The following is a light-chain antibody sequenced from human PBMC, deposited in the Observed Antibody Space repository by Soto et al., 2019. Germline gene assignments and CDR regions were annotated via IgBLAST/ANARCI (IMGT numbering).Light chain of an antibody. V-gene: IGLV1-47*01. Sequence: QSVLTXPPSASGAPGQRVTISCSGSDSNIGNNFVYWYQQVPGTAPKLLIYRNDQRPSGVPDRFSGSKSGTSASLAISGLRSEDEADYYCAAWDDTLNGVFGAGTKVTVL. CDR2: RND. CDR1: DSNIGNNF. CDR3: AAWDDTLNGV. J-gene: IGLJ1*01.